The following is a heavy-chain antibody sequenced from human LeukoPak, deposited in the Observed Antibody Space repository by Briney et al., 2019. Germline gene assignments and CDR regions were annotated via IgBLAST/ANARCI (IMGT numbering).Heavy chain of an antibody. CDR1: GFTPTSYG. V-gene: IGHV3-30*18. J-gene: IGHJ4*02. CDR2: ISYVGSNI. D-gene: IGHD3-10*01. Sequence: PRGSLRLSSAAPGFTPTSYGMHWVRQAPGKRLEWVAVISYVGSNIYYAAFVKGRFTISRDNSKNTLYLQMNSLRAEDTAVYYCAKGEVVRGVTSYYFDYWGQGTLVTVSS. CDR3: AKGEVVRGVTSYYFDY.